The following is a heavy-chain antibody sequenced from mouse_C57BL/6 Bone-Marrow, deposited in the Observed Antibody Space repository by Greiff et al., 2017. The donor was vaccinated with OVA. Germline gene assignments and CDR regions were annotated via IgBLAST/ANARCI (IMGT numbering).Heavy chain of an antibody. CDR3: AISYGSLYYYAMDY. Sequence: QVQLQQPGAELVKPGASVKVSCKASGYTFTGYWMHWVKQRPGQGLEWIGRLHPSDSDTNYTQKFKGKATLTVDKSSSTAYMQLSSLTSEDSAVYYCAISYGSLYYYAMDYWGQGTSVTVSS. D-gene: IGHD1-1*01. J-gene: IGHJ4*01. CDR1: GYTFTGYW. CDR2: LHPSDSDT. V-gene: IGHV1-74*01.